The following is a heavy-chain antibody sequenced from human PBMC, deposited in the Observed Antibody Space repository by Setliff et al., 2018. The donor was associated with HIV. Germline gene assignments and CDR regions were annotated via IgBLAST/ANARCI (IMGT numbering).Heavy chain of an antibody. J-gene: IGHJ4*02. D-gene: IGHD6-19*01. CDR1: GGSSSGYY. CDR2: INHSGST. Sequence: PSETLSLTCAVDGGSSSGYYWSWIRQPPGKGLEWIGEINHSGSTNYNPSLKSRVTISVGASKSQFSLNLTSVTVADTAVYYCARVAGKYFDYWGQGTLVTVSS. V-gene: IGHV4-34*01. CDR3: ARVAGKYFDY.